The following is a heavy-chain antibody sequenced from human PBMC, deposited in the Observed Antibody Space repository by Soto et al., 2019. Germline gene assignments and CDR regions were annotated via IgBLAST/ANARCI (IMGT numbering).Heavy chain of an antibody. Sequence: TLSLTCAVYGGSFSGYYWSCIRQPPGKGLEWIGEINHSGSTNYNPSLKSRVTISVDTSKNQFSLKLSSVTAADTAVYYCARGERLRSGSSYGIWGQGTMVTVSS. CDR2: INHSGST. D-gene: IGHD3-3*01. CDR1: GGSFSGYY. J-gene: IGHJ3*02. V-gene: IGHV4-34*01. CDR3: ARGERLRSGSSYGI.